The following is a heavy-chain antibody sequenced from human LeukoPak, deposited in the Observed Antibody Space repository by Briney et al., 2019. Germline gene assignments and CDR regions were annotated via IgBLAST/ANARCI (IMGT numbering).Heavy chain of an antibody. CDR1: GFTFSSYG. CDR3: ATTRGYYKRGVDAFDI. J-gene: IGHJ3*02. D-gene: IGHD3-9*01. Sequence: GGSLRLSCAASGFTFSSYGMHWVRQAPGKGLEWVAVISYDGSNKYYADSVKGRFTISRDNSKNTLYLQMNSLRAEDTAVYYCATTRGYYKRGVDAFDIWGQGTMVTVSS. CDR2: ISYDGSNK. V-gene: IGHV3-30*03.